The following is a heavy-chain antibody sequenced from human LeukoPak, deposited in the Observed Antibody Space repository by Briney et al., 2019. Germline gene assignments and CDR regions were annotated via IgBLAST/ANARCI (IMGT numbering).Heavy chain of an antibody. CDR2: INWNGGST. V-gene: IGHV3-20*04. CDR3: AKVHFGYGDWKDRYFDY. D-gene: IGHD4-17*01. J-gene: IGHJ4*02. Sequence: PGGSLRLSCAASGFTFDDYGMSWVRQAPGKGLEWVSGINWNGGSTGYADSVKGRFTISRDNAKNSLYLQMNSLRAEDTAVYYCAKVHFGYGDWKDRYFDYWGQGTLVTVSS. CDR1: GFTFDDYG.